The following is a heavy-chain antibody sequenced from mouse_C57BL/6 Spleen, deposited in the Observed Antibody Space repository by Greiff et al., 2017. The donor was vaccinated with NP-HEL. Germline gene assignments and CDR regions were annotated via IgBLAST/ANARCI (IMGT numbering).Heavy chain of an antibody. CDR3: ARGDSSGYFYAMDY. CDR1: GFTFSDYG. J-gene: IGHJ4*01. Sequence: EVQLVESGGGLVKPGGSLKLSCAASGFTFSDYGMHWVRQAPEKGLEWVAYISSGSSTIYYADTVKGRFTISRDNAKNTLFVQMTSLRSEDTAMYYCARGDSSGYFYAMDYWGQGTSVTVSS. V-gene: IGHV5-17*01. CDR2: ISSGSSTI. D-gene: IGHD3-2*02.